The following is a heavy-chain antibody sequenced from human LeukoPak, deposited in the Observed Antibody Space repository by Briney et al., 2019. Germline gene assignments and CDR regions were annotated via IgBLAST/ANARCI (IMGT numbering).Heavy chain of an antibody. CDR3: ARDGLLLVPLDY. D-gene: IGHD2-8*02. J-gene: IGHJ4*02. CDR1: GFTFRAFW. Sequence: PGGSLRLSCGVSGFTFRAFWMSWARQAPGEGLEGVTNIKEDGSATNYADSVKGRFTISRDNAKNSLYLQMYSLRDDDTALYYCARDGLLLVPLDYWGQGTLVTVPS. CDR2: IKEDGSAT. V-gene: IGHV3-7*01.